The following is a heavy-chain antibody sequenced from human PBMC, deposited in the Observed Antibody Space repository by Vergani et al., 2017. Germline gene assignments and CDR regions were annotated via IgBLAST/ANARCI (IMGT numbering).Heavy chain of an antibody. CDR1: GGSISSGGYY. D-gene: IGHD6-13*01. CDR3: ARVIAHSSSWYSPIHYYYYYMDV. V-gene: IGHV4-31*03. Sequence: QVQLQESGPGLVKPSQTLSLTCTVSGGSISSGGYYWSWIRQHPGKGLEWIGYIYYSGSTYYNPSLKSRVTISVDTSKNQFSLKLSSVTAADTAVYYCARVIAHSSSWYSPIHYYYYYMDVWGKGTTVTVSS. CDR2: IYYSGST. J-gene: IGHJ6*03.